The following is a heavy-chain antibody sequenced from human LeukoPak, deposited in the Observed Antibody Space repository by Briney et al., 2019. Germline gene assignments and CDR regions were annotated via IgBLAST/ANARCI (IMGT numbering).Heavy chain of an antibody. J-gene: IGHJ5*02. CDR1: DDSVSTYY. Sequence: SETLSLTCTISDDSVSTYYWSWLRQPPGKGLEWIGYIYYSGSTNYNPSLKSRVTISVDTSKNQFSLNLNSVTAADTAVYYCAKGGCSSTNCYSYNGFDPWGQGTLVSVAS. D-gene: IGHD2-2*01. CDR2: IYYSGST. CDR3: AKGGCSSTNCYSYNGFDP. V-gene: IGHV4-59*02.